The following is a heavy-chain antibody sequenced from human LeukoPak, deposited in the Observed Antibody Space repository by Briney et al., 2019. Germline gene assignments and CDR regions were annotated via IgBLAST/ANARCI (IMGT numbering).Heavy chain of an antibody. CDR3: AREVATIGFYFDY. CDR2: ISYDGSNK. Sequence: PGGSLRLSCAASGFTFSSYAMHWVRQAPGKGLEWVAVISYDGSNKYYADSVKGRFTISRDNSKNTLYLQMNSLRAEDTAVYYCAREVATIGFYFDYWGQGTLDTVSS. J-gene: IGHJ4*02. CDR1: GFTFSSYA. D-gene: IGHD5-12*01. V-gene: IGHV3-30-3*01.